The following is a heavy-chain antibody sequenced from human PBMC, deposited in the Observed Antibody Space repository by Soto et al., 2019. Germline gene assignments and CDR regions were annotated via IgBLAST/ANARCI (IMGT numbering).Heavy chain of an antibody. D-gene: IGHD6-19*01. CDR1: GFSLSTSGVG. J-gene: IGHJ4*02. V-gene: IGHV2-5*02. CDR2: IYWDDDK. CDR3: AHELRGGGYKTSFDY. Sequence: QITLKESGPTLVKPTQTLTLTCTFSGFSLSTSGVGVGWIRQPPGKALEWLALIYWDDDKRYSPSLKSRLTITKDTSKNQVVLTMTNMDPVDTATDYCAHELRGGGYKTSFDYWGQGTLVTVSS.